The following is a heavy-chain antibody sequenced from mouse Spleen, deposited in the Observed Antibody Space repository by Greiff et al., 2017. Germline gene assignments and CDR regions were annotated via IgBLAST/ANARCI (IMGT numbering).Heavy chain of an antibody. CDR2: ISYSGST. D-gene: IGHD2-14*01. CDR3: ARDERYDWFAY. V-gene: IGHV3-1*01. CDR1: GYSITSGYD. J-gene: IGHJ3*01. Sequence: EVKVEESGPGMVKPSQSLSLTCTVTGYSITSGYDWHWIRHFPGNKLEWMGYISYSGSTNYNPSLKSRISITHDTSKNHFFLKLNSVTTEDTATYYCARDERYDWFAYWGQGTLVTVSA.